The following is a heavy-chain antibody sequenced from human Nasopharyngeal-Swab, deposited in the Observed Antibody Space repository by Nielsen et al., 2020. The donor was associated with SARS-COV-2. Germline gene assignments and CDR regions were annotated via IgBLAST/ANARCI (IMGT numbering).Heavy chain of an antibody. CDR1: GFTFSSYA. CDR3: AKDLRSVVPAGRDY. Sequence: GESLKISCAASGFTFSSYAMNWVRQAPGKGLEWVSAISGSGGSTYYADSVKGRFTISRDNSKNTLYLQMNSLRAEDTAVYYCAKDLRSVVPAGRDYWGQGTLVTVSS. V-gene: IGHV3-23*01. J-gene: IGHJ4*02. D-gene: IGHD2-2*01. CDR2: ISGSGGST.